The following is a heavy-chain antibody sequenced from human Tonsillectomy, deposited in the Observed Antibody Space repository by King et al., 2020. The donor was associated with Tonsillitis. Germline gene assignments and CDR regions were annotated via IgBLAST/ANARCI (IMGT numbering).Heavy chain of an antibody. Sequence: VQLVQSGAEVKKPGASVKVSCQASGYTFTNYDINWVRQATGQGLEWMGWMNPNSGNTGYAQKFQGRVTMTRDTSINTAYMELTNLYSEDTAIYYCARSLTGDRARHDYWGQGTLVTVSS. CDR3: ARSLTGDRARHDY. CDR2: MNPNSGNT. J-gene: IGHJ4*02. CDR1: GYTFTNYD. V-gene: IGHV1-8*02. D-gene: IGHD7-27*01.